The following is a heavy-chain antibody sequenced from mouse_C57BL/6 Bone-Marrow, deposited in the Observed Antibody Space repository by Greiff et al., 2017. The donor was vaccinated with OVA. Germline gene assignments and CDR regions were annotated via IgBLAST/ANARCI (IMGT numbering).Heavy chain of an antibody. Sequence: VQLQQSGAELARPGASVKMSCKASGYTFTSYTMHWVKQRPGQGLEWIGYINPSSGYPKYNQKFKDKATLTADKSSSTAYMQLSSLTSEDSAVYYCARWGWLLRTWFAYWGQGTLVTVSA. J-gene: IGHJ3*01. CDR2: INPSSGYP. CDR1: GYTFTSYT. D-gene: IGHD2-3*01. CDR3: ARWGWLLRTWFAY. V-gene: IGHV1-4*01.